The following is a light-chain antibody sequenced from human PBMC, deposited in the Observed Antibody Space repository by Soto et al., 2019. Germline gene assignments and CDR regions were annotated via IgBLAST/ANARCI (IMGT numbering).Light chain of an antibody. CDR3: QQRSNWPPIT. V-gene: IGKV3-11*01. CDR2: EAS. J-gene: IGKJ5*01. Sequence: EIVLTQSPATLSLSPGERATLSCRASQSISSYLAWYQQKPGQAPRLLIYEASNRATGIPARFSGSGSGTDFTLTISSLEPEDCAVYYGQQRSNWPPITFGQGTRLEIK. CDR1: QSISSY.